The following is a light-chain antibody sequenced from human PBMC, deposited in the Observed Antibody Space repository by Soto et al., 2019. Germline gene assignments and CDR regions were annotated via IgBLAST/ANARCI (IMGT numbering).Light chain of an antibody. CDR3: ISFAGSNNFTYV. J-gene: IGLJ1*01. CDR2: EIN. CDR1: SSDVDAYDY. V-gene: IGLV2-8*01. Sequence: QSVLTQPPSASGSPGQSFTISCTGTSSDVDAYDYVSWYQQHPGKAPKLMIYEINKRPSGVPDRFSGSKSGNTASLTVSGLQAEDEADYYCISFAGSNNFTYVFGNGTKVTV.